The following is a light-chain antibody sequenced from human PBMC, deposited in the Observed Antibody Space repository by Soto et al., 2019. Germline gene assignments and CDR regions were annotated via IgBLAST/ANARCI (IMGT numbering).Light chain of an antibody. CDR2: DAS. Sequence: EIVLTKSPGTLSLSPGERATLSCSAIQSVSNNYSAWYQQKPGQAPRLLVYDASTRATGIPASFSGSGSGTDFSLTISSLEHEDFAAYYCQQRNNWPSTSFGPGTKVDIK. J-gene: IGKJ3*01. CDR1: QSVSNNY. CDR3: QQRNNWPSTS. V-gene: IGKV3D-20*02.